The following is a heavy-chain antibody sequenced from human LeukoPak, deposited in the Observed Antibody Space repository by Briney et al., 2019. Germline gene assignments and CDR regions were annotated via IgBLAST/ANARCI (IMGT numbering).Heavy chain of an antibody. D-gene: IGHD6-19*01. CDR2: IIASGGST. Sequence: GGSLRLSCAASGFTFSSCAISWVRQAPGKGLEWVSAIIASGGSTYYADSVKGRFTISRDNSRNTLYLQMNSLRAEDTAVYYCAKEDIAVAGTLDYWGQGTLVTVSS. CDR3: AKEDIAVAGTLDY. V-gene: IGHV3-23*01. J-gene: IGHJ4*02. CDR1: GFTFSSCA.